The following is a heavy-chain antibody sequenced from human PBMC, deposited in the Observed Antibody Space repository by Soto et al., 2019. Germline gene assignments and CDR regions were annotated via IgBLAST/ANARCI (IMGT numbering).Heavy chain of an antibody. V-gene: IGHV4-59*01. CDR2: IYYSGTT. Sequence: PSETLSLTCTVSGGSISNYYWSWIRQPPGKGLEWIGSIYYSGTTNYNPSLKSRVTISVDTSKNQFSLKLSSVTAADTAVYYCARTRDGNNRDGFDIWGQGTTVTV. J-gene: IGHJ3*02. CDR1: GGSISNYY. CDR3: ARTRDGNNRDGFDI.